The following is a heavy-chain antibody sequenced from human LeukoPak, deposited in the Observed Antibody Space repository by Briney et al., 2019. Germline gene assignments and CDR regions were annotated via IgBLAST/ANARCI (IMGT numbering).Heavy chain of an antibody. Sequence: SETLSLTCAVYGGSFSGYYWSWIRQPPGKGLEWIGEINHSGSTNYNPSLKSRVTISVDTSKNQFSLKLSSVTAADTAVYYCAGGEVGRDGNKSYWFDPWGQGTLVTVSS. J-gene: IGHJ5*02. CDR3: AGGEVGRDGNKSYWFDP. CDR2: INHSGST. V-gene: IGHV4-34*01. CDR1: GGSFSGYY. D-gene: IGHD5-24*01.